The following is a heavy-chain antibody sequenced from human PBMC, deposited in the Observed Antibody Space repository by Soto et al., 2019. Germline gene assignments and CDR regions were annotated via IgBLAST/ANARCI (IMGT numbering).Heavy chain of an antibody. Sequence: EVQLVESGGGLVKPGGSLRLSCAASGFTFSSYSMNWVRQAPGKGLEWVSSISSSSSYIYYEHSVKGRFTISRDNAKNDRSQQMNTLSAEDTAVYCCARYRGNDYSTVQYYYYGIDDCGQATRVSVS. CDR1: GFTFSSYS. CDR3: ARYRGNDYSTVQYYYYGIDD. J-gene: IGHJ6*01. D-gene: IGHD4-4*01. CDR2: ISSSSSYI. V-gene: IGHV3-21*01.